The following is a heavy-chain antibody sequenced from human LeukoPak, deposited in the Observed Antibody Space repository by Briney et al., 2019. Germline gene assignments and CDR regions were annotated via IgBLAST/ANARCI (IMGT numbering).Heavy chain of an antibody. CDR2: IGTAGDT. J-gene: IGHJ4*02. D-gene: IGHD2-2*01. Sequence: GGSLRLSCAASGFTFSSYDMHWVRQATGKGLEWVSAIGTAGDTYYPGSVKGRFTISRENAKNSLYLQMNSLRAGDTAVYYCASQPPHCSSTSCYIAYWGQGTLVTVSS. CDR1: GFTFSSYD. CDR3: ASQPPHCSSTSCYIAY. V-gene: IGHV3-13*01.